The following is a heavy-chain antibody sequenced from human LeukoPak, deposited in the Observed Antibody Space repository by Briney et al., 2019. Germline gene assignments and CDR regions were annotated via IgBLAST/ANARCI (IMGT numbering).Heavy chain of an antibody. Sequence: GGSLILSCSTPGYTLSNVAMTSVRQVAGKGLRCVWAGSGSGDKTQYADSVKGRFTISRDNSQCVLYMQLNNLRLEDTAVYYCGEGHWGRGTLVTVSS. CDR2: GSGSGDKT. CDR1: GYTLSNVA. J-gene: IGHJ4*02. V-gene: IGHV3-23*01. CDR3: GEGH.